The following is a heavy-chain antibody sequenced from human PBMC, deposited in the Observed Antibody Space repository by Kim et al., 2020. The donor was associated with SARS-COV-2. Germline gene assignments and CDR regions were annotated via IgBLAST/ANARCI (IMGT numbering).Heavy chain of an antibody. J-gene: IGHJ4*02. V-gene: IGHV3-30*02. Sequence: SVKSRFTISRDNSKNTLYLQMNSRSAEDTAVYYCAKDRIVAAAGWAFDYWGQGTLVTVSS. CDR3: AKDRIVAAAGWAFDY. D-gene: IGHD6-13*01.